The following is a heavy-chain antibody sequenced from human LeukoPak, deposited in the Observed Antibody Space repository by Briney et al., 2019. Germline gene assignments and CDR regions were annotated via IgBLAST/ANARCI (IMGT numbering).Heavy chain of an antibody. V-gene: IGHV4-59*08. Sequence: SETLSLTCTVSGGSISSYYWSWIRQPPGKGLEWIGNIYYSGSTNYNPSLKSRVTISVDTSKNQFSLKLSSVTAADTAVYYCARHDSSGWFPGGAFDIWGQGTMVTVSS. CDR1: GGSISSYY. D-gene: IGHD6-19*01. J-gene: IGHJ3*02. CDR3: ARHDSSGWFPGGAFDI. CDR2: IYYSGST.